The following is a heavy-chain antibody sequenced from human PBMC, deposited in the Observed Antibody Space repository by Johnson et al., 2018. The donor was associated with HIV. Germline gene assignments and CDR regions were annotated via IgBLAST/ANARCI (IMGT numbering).Heavy chain of an antibody. CDR1: GFTVSSNY. V-gene: IGHV3-66*02. D-gene: IGHD6-13*01. CDR2: INPRPDSA. J-gene: IGHJ3*02. CDR3: ARGIAAAPLWAFDI. Sequence: VQLVESGGGVVQPGRSLRLSCAASGFTVSSNYMSWVRQAPGKGLEWVCGINPRPDSAACADSVKGRFTISRDNSKNTLYLQMNSLRAEDTAVYYCARGIAAAPLWAFDIWGQGTMVTVSS.